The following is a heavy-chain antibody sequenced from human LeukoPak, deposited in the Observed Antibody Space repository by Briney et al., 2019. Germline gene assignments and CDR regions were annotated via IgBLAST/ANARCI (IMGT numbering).Heavy chain of an antibody. D-gene: IGHD3-16*01. Sequence: KPSETLSLTCTVSGGSISSSSYYWGWIRQPPGKGLEWIGSIYYSGSTYYNPSLKSRVTISVDTSKNQFSLKLSSVTAADTAVYYCARDPFEGDGGDWFDPWGQGTLVTVSS. CDR3: ARDPFEGDGGDWFDP. V-gene: IGHV4-39*07. CDR2: IYYSGST. J-gene: IGHJ5*02. CDR1: GGSISSSSYY.